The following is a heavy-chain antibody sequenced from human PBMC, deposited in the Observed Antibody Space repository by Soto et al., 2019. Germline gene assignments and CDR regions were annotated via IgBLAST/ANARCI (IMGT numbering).Heavy chain of an antibody. CDR2: ISAYNGNT. J-gene: IGHJ5*02. V-gene: IGHV1-18*01. CDR3: ARQERPRYCSGGSCSGYTFDP. Sequence: ASVKVSCKASGYTFTSYGISWVRQAPGQGLEWMGWISAYNGNTNYAQKLQGRVTMTTDTSTSTAYMELRSLRSDDTAVYYCARQERPRYCSGGSCSGYTFDPWGQGTLVTVSS. D-gene: IGHD2-15*01. CDR1: GYTFTSYG.